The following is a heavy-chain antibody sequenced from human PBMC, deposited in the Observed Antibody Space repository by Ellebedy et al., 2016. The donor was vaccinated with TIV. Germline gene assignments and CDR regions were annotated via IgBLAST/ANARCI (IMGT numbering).Heavy chain of an antibody. J-gene: IGHJ4*02. V-gene: IGHV3-7*01. CDR1: GFTFSSYW. CDR3: ARAFILPGIRSGWNTVDY. D-gene: IGHD6-19*01. CDR2: IKEDGSEK. Sequence: PGGSLTLSCAASGFTFSSYWMSWVRQAPGKGLEWVANIKEDGSEKYYVAPVKGRFTISRDNAKNSLYLQMNSLRAEDTAVYYCARAFILPGIRSGWNTVDYWGQGTLVTVSS.